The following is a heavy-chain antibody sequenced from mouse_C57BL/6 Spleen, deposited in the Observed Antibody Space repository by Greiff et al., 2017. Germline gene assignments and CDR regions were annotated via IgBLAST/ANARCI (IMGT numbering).Heavy chain of an antibody. CDR1: GFTFSDYY. V-gene: IGHV5-16*01. CDR2: INYDGSST. Sequence: EVMLVESEGGLVQPGSSMKLSCTASGFTFSDYYMAWVRQVPEKGLEWVANINYDGSSTYYLDSLKSRFIISRDNAKNILYLQMSSLKSEDTATYYCARADTWFAYWGQGTLVTVSA. CDR3: ARADTWFAY. J-gene: IGHJ3*01.